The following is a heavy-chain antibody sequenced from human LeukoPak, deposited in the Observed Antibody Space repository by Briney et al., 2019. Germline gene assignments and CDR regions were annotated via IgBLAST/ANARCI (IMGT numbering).Heavy chain of an antibody. D-gene: IGHD6-13*01. CDR3: ARARKDSSSWYEWFDP. J-gene: IGHJ5*02. CDR2: FDPEDGET. V-gene: IGHV1-24*01. Sequence: ASVKVSCKVSGYTLTELSMHWVRQAPGKGLEWMGGFDPEDGETIYAQKFQGRVTMTEDTSTDTAYMELSSLRSEDTAVYYCARARKDSSSWYEWFDPWGQGTLVTVSS. CDR1: GYTLTELS.